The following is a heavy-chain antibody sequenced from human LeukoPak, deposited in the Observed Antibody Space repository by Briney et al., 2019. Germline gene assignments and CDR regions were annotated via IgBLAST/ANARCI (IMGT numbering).Heavy chain of an antibody. Sequence: GGSLRLSCAASGFTFSSYAMHWVRQAPGKGLEWVTVISNGGSNKYYADSVKGRFTISRDNSKNTLYLQMNSLRAEDTAVYYCASDYYDSSGYEYWGQGTLVTVSS. CDR2: ISNGGSNK. D-gene: IGHD3-22*01. CDR3: ASDYYDSSGYEY. J-gene: IGHJ4*02. V-gene: IGHV3-30-3*01. CDR1: GFTFSSYA.